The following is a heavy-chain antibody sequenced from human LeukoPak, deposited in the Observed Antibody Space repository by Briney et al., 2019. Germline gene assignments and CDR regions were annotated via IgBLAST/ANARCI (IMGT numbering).Heavy chain of an antibody. D-gene: IGHD2-15*01. CDR1: GYTFTSYD. V-gene: IGHV1-8*02. CDR3: ARDYSMSRSDY. CDR2: MNPNSGNT. J-gene: IGHJ4*02. Sequence: ASVKVSCKASGYTFTSYDINWVRQATGQGLEWMGWMNPNSGNTGYAQKFQVRVTMTRNTSISTAYMELSSLRSEDTAVYYCARDYSMSRSDYWGQGPLVTVSS.